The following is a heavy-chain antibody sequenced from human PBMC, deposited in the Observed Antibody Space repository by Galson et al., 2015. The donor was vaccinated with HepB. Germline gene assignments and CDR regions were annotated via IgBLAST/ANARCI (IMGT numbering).Heavy chain of an antibody. V-gene: IGHV1-69*13. CDR2: IIPIFGTA. CDR3: ARGVPRVAYDTAGYYYYMDV. Sequence: SVKVSCKASGGTFSSYAISWVRQAPGQGLEWMGGIIPIFGTANYAQKFQGRVTITADESTSTAYMELSSLRSEDTAVYYCARGVPRVAYDTAGYYYYMDVWGKGTTVTVSS. CDR1: GGTFSSYA. D-gene: IGHD3-3*01. J-gene: IGHJ6*03.